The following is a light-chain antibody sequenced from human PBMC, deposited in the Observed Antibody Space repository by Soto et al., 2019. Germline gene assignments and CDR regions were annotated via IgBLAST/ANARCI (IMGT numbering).Light chain of an antibody. J-gene: IGKJ3*01. CDR1: QSISSY. CDR2: AAS. CDR3: QQSYRSLLT. V-gene: IGKV1-39*01. Sequence: DIQITQSPASLSASVGDRVTITCRASQSISSYLKWYQQKPGKAPKLLIYAASSMQSGVPSRFSGSGSGTDFTLTISSPQPEDFATYYCQQSYRSLLTYGTGTKGDIK.